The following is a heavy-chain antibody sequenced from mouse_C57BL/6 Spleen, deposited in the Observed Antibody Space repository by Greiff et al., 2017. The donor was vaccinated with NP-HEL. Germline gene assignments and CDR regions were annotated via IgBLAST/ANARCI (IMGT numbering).Heavy chain of an antibody. CDR2: IRNKANGYTT. D-gene: IGHD1-1*01. V-gene: IGHV7-4*01. J-gene: IGHJ3*01. Sequence: EVKLVESGGGLVQPGASLRLSCAASGFTFTDYYMSWVRQPPGKAPEWLALIRNKANGYTTECTASVKGRFTISRDNSQTILYLHMITLGAEASATYSSREADDYSLAYWGQGTLVTVSA. CDR1: GFTFTDYY. CDR3: READDYSLAY.